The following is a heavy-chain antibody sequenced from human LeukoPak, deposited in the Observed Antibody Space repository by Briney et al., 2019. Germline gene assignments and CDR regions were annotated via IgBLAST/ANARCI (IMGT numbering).Heavy chain of an antibody. V-gene: IGHV4-34*01. CDR1: GXSLSGYY. Sequence: PSETLSLICAVYGXSLSGYYWSWIRQPPGKGLEWIGEINHSGSTNYNPSLKSRVTVSVDTSKNQFSLKLTSVTAADTAVYYCARRVRIAAPFNPWGQGTLVIVSS. CDR2: INHSGST. CDR3: ARRVRIAAPFNP. D-gene: IGHD6-13*01. J-gene: IGHJ5*02.